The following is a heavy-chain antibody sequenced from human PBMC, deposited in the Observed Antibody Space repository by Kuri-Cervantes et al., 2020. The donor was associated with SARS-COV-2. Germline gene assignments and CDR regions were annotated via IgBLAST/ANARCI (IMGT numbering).Heavy chain of an antibody. Sequence: GESLKISCAASGFTFSSYAMSWVRQAPGKGLEWVSAISGSGGSTYYADSVKGRFTISRDNSKNTLYLQMNSLRDEDTAVYYCAKDSVVGSGWFFDYWGQGTLVTVSS. V-gene: IGHV3-23*01. CDR3: AKDSVVGSGWFFDY. D-gene: IGHD6-19*01. J-gene: IGHJ4*02. CDR1: GFTFSSYA. CDR2: ISGSGGST.